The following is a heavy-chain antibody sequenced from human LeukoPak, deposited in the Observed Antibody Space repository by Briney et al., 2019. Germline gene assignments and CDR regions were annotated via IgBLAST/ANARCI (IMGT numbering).Heavy chain of an antibody. CDR1: GGTFSSYA. CDR3: ARDHSSGWYGGDY. D-gene: IGHD6-19*01. CDR2: IIPIFGTA. J-gene: IGHJ4*02. Sequence: SVKVSCKASGGTFSSYAISWARQAPGQGLEWMGGIIPIFGTANYAQKFQGRVTITADESTSTAYMELSSLRSEDTAVYYCARDHSSGWYGGDYWGQGTLVTVSS. V-gene: IGHV1-69*01.